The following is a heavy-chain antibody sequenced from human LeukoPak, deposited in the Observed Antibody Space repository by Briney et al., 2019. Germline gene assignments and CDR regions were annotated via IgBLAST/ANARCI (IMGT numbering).Heavy chain of an antibody. CDR2: IYPRDGST. CDR3: ARDQEGFDY. Sequence: ASVKVSCKASGYTFTSYDFNWLRQAPGQGLEWMGMIYPRDGSTSYAQNFQGRVTVTRDTSTTTVHMELRGLRSEDTAVYYCARDQEGFDYWGQGTVVTVSS. V-gene: IGHV1-46*01. CDR1: GYTFTSYD. J-gene: IGHJ4*02.